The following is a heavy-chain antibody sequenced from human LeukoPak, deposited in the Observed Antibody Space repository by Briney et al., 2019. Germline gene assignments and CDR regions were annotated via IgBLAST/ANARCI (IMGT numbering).Heavy chain of an antibody. CDR3: AKDQGPFTNWFDP. J-gene: IGHJ5*02. CDR1: GFAFRNYW. CDR2: IKGDGSGP. V-gene: IGHV3-74*01. Sequence: PGGSLRLSCAASGFAFRNYWMHWVRQAPGKGLVWVSRIKGDGSGPIYADSVKGRFTISRDNSKNTLYLQMNSLRAEDTAVYYCAKDQGPFTNWFDPWGQGTLVTVSS.